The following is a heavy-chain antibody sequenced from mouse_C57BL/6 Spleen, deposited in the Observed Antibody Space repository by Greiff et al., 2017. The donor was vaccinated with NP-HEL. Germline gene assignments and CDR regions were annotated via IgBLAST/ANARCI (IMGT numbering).Heavy chain of an antibody. J-gene: IGHJ3*01. D-gene: IGHD1-1*01. Sequence: QVQLKQSGAELVRPGTSVKVSCKASGYAFTNYLIEWVKQRPGQGLEWIGVINPGSGGTNYNEKFKGKATLTADKSSSTAYMQLSSLTSEDSAVYFCARDYGSREGFAYWGQGTLVTVSA. CDR3: ARDYGSREGFAY. V-gene: IGHV1-54*01. CDR1: GYAFTNYL. CDR2: INPGSGGT.